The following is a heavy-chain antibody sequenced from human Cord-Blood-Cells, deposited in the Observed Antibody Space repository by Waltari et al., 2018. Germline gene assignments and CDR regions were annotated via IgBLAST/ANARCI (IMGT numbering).Heavy chain of an antibody. J-gene: IGHJ4*02. CDR1: GFTFSNAW. V-gene: IGHV3-15*01. D-gene: IGHD2-15*01. CDR3: TTDVVDCSGGSCYYFDY. CDR2: IKSKTDGGTT. Sequence: EVQLVESGGGLVKPGGSLRLSCAASGFTFSNAWMSWVRQAPGKGLEWVGRIKSKTDGGTTDYAAPVKGRFTISRDDSKNTLYLQMNSLKTEDTAVYYCTTDVVDCSGGSCYYFDYWGQGTLVTV.